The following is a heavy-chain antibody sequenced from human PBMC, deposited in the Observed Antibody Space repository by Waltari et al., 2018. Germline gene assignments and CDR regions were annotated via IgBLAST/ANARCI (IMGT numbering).Heavy chain of an antibody. CDR3: ARGVAVAGTGWFDP. CDR1: GGSISSGRYY. Sequence: QVQLQESGPGLVKPSQTLSLTCTVSGGSISSGRYYWSWIRPPAGKGLEWIGRIYTSGSTNYNPSLKSRVTISVDTSKNQFSLKLSSVTAADTAVYYCARGVAVAGTGWFDPWGQGTLVTVSS. CDR2: IYTSGST. D-gene: IGHD6-19*01. V-gene: IGHV4-61*02. J-gene: IGHJ5*02.